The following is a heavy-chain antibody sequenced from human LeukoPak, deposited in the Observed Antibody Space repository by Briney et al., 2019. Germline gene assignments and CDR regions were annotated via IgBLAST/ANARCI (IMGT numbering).Heavy chain of an antibody. CDR1: GFTFDDYG. Sequence: GGSLRLSCAASGFTFDDYGMSWVRQAPGKGLEWVSGINWNGGSTGYADSVKGRFTISRDNAKNSLYLQMNSLRAEDTALYYCARDRGWRGVVNAFLFDYWGQGTLVTVSS. CDR2: INWNGGST. V-gene: IGHV3-20*04. J-gene: IGHJ4*02. D-gene: IGHD3-3*01. CDR3: ARDRGWRGVVNAFLFDY.